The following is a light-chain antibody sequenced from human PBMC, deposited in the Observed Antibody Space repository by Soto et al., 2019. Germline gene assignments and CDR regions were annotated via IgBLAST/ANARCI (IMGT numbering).Light chain of an antibody. CDR1: QSVSSSY. J-gene: IGKJ1*01. CDR3: QQDGSSPPWT. CDR2: GAS. Sequence: EIVLTQSPGTLSLSPGERTTLSCRASQSVSSSYLAWYQQKPGQAPRLLIYGASSRATGIPDTFSGSGPGTDFTLTISRLEPEEFSVDYCQQDGSSPPWTFGQGNKVEIK. V-gene: IGKV3-20*01.